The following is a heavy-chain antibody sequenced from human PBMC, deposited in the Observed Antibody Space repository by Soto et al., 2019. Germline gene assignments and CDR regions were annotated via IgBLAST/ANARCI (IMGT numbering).Heavy chain of an antibody. CDR1: GGPISTYY. CDR3: ARDAGYQLTGAFDI. J-gene: IGHJ3*02. D-gene: IGHD2-2*01. CDR2: MSYIGTA. V-gene: IGHV4-59*01. Sequence: QVQLQESGPGLVKPSETLSLTCVVSGGPISTYYWSWIRQSPGEGLEWIGCMSYIGTAEYNPSLQSRATISVETSKRQLSLRLTSVSAADTAVYYCARDAGYQLTGAFDIWGQGTMVAVSS.